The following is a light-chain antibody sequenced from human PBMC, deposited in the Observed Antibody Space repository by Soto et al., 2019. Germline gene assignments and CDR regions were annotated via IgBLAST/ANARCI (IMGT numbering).Light chain of an antibody. CDR3: QQYGSSPWT. J-gene: IGKJ1*01. CDR2: GAS. Sequence: IVLPPSPGTLALSPGERATLSCRASQRVSKNYLAWYQQKPGQAPRLRMYGASRRATGIPERFSGSGSGTDLTLTLRRLEPEDFEVYYCQQYGSSPWTFGQGTQGDIK. V-gene: IGKV3-20*01. CDR1: QRVSKNY.